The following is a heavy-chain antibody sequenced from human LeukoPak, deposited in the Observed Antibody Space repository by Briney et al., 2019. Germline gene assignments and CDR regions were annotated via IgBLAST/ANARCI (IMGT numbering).Heavy chain of an antibody. V-gene: IGHV4-4*09. J-gene: IGHJ5*02. CDR3: ARHGSVRSPLGP. D-gene: IGHD3-10*01. CDR1: GGSISSYY. Sequence: SETLSLTCTVSGGSISSYYWSWIRQPPGKGLERIGYIYATGSTNYNPSLKSRVTISVDTSKNQFSLNLRSVTAADTAVYYCARHGSVRSPLGPWGQGTLVTVSS. CDR2: IYATGST.